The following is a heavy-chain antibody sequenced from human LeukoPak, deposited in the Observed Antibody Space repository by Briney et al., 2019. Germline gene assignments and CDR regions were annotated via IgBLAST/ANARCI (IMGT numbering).Heavy chain of an antibody. Sequence: KTSETLSLTCSVSGGSISSTSYYWGWIRQPPGKGLEWIGNIYFTGSTYYNPSLKSRVTISVDTSKNQFSLKLSSVTAADTAVYYCARLELRSSSWYGLTLEGRANWFDPWGQGTLVTVSS. CDR1: GGSISSTSYY. V-gene: IGHV4-39*01. CDR2: IYFTGST. CDR3: ARLELRSSSWYGLTLEGRANWFDP. J-gene: IGHJ5*02. D-gene: IGHD6-13*01.